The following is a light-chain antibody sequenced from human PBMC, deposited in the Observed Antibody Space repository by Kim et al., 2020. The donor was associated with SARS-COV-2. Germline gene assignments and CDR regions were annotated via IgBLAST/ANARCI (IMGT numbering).Light chain of an antibody. CDR3: CSYSANSVV. Sequence: PGQSVAISCTGISSYVGIYDFVSWYQHHPGKAPRLLIYDINNRPSGVPDRFSGSKSGNTASLLISGLQADDEAHYYCCSYSANSVVLGGGTQLTVL. V-gene: IGLV2-11*01. CDR2: DIN. J-gene: IGLJ2*01. CDR1: SSYVGIYDF.